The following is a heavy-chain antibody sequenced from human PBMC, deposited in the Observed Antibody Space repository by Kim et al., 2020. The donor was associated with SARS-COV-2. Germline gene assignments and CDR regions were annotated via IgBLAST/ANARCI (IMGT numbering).Heavy chain of an antibody. J-gene: IGHJ4*02. CDR3: ARGLRGITMVRGVYLDY. V-gene: IGHV4-34*01. Sequence: LKSRVTISVDTSKNQFSLKLSSVTAADTAVYYCARGLRGITMVRGVYLDYWGQGTLVTVSS. D-gene: IGHD3-10*01.